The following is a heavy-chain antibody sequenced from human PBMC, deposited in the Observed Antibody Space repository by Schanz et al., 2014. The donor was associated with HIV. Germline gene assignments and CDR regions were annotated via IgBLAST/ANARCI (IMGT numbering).Heavy chain of an antibody. CDR1: GFSFSIFG. CDR3: ATAAVTDYSDN. J-gene: IGHJ4*02. V-gene: IGHV3-33*01. D-gene: IGHD4-17*01. CDR2: IGYDGNNK. Sequence: QVQLVESGGGVVQPGTSLRLSCAASGFSFSIFGMHWVRQAPGKGLEWVAIIGYDGNNKYYADSVKGRFTVSRDNSKNTNTLYLQMNSLRAEDTAVYYCATAAVTDYSDNWGQGTLVTVSS.